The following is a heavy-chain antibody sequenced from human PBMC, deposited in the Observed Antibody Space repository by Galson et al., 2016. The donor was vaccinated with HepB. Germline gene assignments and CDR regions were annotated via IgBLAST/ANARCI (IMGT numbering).Heavy chain of an antibody. CDR2: TYYRSKWYN. Sequence: CAISGDSVSSNSAAWNWIRQSPSRGLEWLGRTYYRSKWYNGYAESVKSRITINPDTSKNQFSLQLHSVTPDDTAFYYCAGEGASGYALDYWGQGTLVTVS. D-gene: IGHD6-25*01. J-gene: IGHJ4*02. CDR1: GDSVSSNSAA. CDR3: AGEGASGYALDY. V-gene: IGHV6-1*01.